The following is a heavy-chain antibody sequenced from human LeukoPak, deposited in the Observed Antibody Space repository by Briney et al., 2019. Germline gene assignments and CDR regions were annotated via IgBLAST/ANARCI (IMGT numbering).Heavy chain of an antibody. Sequence: ASVKVSCKASGYTFTCYYMHWVRRAPRQGLEWMGWINPNIGGTNSAQNFQGRDTMTRDTSISTAYMELSRLSSDATAVYYCARVRYCSGGSCYSWFDPWGQGTLVTVSS. CDR2: INPNIGGT. J-gene: IGHJ5*02. CDR3: ARVRYCSGGSCYSWFDP. V-gene: IGHV1-2*02. D-gene: IGHD2-15*01. CDR1: GYTFTCYY.